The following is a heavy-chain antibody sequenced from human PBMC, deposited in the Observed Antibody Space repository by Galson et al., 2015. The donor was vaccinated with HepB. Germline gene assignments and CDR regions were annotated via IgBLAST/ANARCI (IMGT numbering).Heavy chain of an antibody. J-gene: IGHJ4*02. D-gene: IGHD2-2*01. V-gene: IGHV3-30*02. CDR2: IFHDGGHK. CDR3: AKLGYCTTTSCHPDPFDY. CDR1: GFSFRNYD. Sequence: SLRLSCAASGFSFRNYDMHWVRQAPGKGLEWVAFIFHDGGHKNYTDSVKGRFTVSRDNSKNTLFLQMNSLRAEDTAVYYCAKLGYCTTTSCHPDPFDYWGQGTLVAVSS.